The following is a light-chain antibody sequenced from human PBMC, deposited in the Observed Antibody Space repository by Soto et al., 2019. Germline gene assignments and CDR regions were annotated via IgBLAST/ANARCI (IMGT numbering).Light chain of an antibody. V-gene: IGKV1-33*01. Sequence: DIQMTQSPSSLSASVGDRVTITCQASQEISNYVNWYQQKPGKAPNLLVYDASNLQSGVPSRFSGSGSGTVFTSTISSLQPEDIATYFCQQFYNLPYTFGQGTKLQIK. J-gene: IGKJ2*01. CDR3: QQFYNLPYT. CDR1: QEISNY. CDR2: DAS.